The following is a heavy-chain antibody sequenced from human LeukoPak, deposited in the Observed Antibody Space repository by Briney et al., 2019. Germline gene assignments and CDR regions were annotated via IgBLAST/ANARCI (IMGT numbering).Heavy chain of an antibody. CDR2: ISSSGKTI. CDR3: ATTSIAAAVPGCFDY. CDR1: GFTFSSYE. V-gene: IGHV3-48*03. J-gene: IGHJ4*02. D-gene: IGHD6-13*01. Sequence: PGGSLRLSCEASGFTFSSYEMNWVRQAPGKGLKWVSYISSSGKTIYYADSTKGRFTVSRDNAKNSLYLQMNSLRAEDTAVYYCATTSIAAAVPGCFDYWGQGTLVTVFS.